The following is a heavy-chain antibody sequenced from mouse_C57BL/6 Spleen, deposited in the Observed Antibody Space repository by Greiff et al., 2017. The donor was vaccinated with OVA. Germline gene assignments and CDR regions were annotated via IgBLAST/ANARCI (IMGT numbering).Heavy chain of an antibody. J-gene: IGHJ2*01. CDR2: IDPSDSYT. CDR3: ARGEDAHYCDD. Sequence: QVQLQQPGAELVMPGASVKLSCKASGYTFTSYWMHWVKQRPGQGLEWIGEIDPSDSYTNYNQKFKGKSTLTVDKSSSTAYMQLSSLTSEDSAVYYCARGEDAHYCDDWGQGTTLTVSS. V-gene: IGHV1-69*01. CDR1: GYTFTSYW.